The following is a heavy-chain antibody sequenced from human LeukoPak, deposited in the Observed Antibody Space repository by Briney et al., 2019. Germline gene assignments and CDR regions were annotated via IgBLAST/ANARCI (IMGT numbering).Heavy chain of an antibody. CDR1: GYTSTGYY. Sequence: GASVKVSCKASGYTSTGYYMHWVRQAPGQGLEWMGWINPNSGGTNYAQKFQGRVTMTRDTSISTAYMELSRLRSDDTAVYYCARLPGYSYGSDYWGQGTLVTVSS. D-gene: IGHD5-18*01. CDR2: INPNSGGT. CDR3: ARLPGYSYGSDY. V-gene: IGHV1-2*02. J-gene: IGHJ4*02.